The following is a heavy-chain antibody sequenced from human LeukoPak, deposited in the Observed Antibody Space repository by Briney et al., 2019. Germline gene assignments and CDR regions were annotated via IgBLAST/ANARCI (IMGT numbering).Heavy chain of an antibody. V-gene: IGHV1-2*02. CDR1: GYTFTGYY. Sequence: ASVKVSCKASGYTFTGYYIHWVRQAPGQGLEWMGSMNPDSGGTNSAQKFQGRVTMTRDPSISTAYMELSRLRSDDTAVYFCARDLRGLNDYFDYWGQGALVTVSS. D-gene: IGHD3/OR15-3a*01. CDR2: MNPDSGGT. CDR3: ARDLRGLNDYFDY. J-gene: IGHJ4*02.